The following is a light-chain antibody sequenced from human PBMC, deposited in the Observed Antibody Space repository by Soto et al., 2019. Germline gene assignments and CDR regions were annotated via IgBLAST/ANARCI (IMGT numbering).Light chain of an antibody. CDR2: DAS. CDR1: QSISSW. Sequence: DIQMTQSPSTLSASVGDRITITCRASQSISSWLAWYQQKPGKAPKVLIYDASRLESGVPSRLSGSASVTEFTLTISSLQPDDFATYYCQHDSTYSGAFGPVTNVEI. CDR3: QHDSTYSGA. J-gene: IGKJ1*01. V-gene: IGKV1-5*01.